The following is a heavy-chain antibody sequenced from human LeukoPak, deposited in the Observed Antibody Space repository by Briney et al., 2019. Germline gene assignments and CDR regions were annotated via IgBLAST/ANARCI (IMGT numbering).Heavy chain of an antibody. CDR1: GSIVSTNY. Sequence: GGSLTLSCVASGSIVSTNYMTWVRQTPRRGLEYVSIIFSGGATYYSDSVKGRFTISRDNSKNALDLQIENLRAEDTGVYYCGRDRHLAIQYWGQGTLVTVSS. CDR3: GRDRHLAIQY. CDR2: IFSGGAT. J-gene: IGHJ4*02. V-gene: IGHV3-66*01.